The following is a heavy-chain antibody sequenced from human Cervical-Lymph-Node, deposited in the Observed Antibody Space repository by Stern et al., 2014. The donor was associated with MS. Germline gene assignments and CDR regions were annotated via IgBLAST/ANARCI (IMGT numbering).Heavy chain of an antibody. CDR3: ARVVGSEWLLSYYHGMDV. J-gene: IGHJ6*02. CDR2: IDTEGGRT. V-gene: IGHV3-74*01. CDR1: GFTFSSYW. Sequence: EVQLVESGGGLVQPGGSLRLSCAASGFTFSSYWMHWVRQAPGKGLEWVSRIDTEGGRTTYAASVRGRFTISRDNAKSTLYVQMNSRRAEDTAVYYCARVVGSEWLLSYYHGMDVWGQGTTVTVSS. D-gene: IGHD3-3*01.